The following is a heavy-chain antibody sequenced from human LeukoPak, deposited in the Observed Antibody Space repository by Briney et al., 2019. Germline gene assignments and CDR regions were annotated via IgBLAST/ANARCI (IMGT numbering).Heavy chain of an antibody. V-gene: IGHV3-23*01. CDR2: ISGSGDSA. CDR3: ANKGGGNGWAPFDF. Sequence: GGSLRLSCAASGFTFSSYAMSWVRQAPGKGLEWVSGISGSGDSAYYADSVKGRFTVSRDNSKNTLYLQMNSLRAEDTAVYYCANKGGGNGWAPFDFWGQGTLVTVSS. CDR1: GFTFSSYA. J-gene: IGHJ4*02. D-gene: IGHD6-19*01.